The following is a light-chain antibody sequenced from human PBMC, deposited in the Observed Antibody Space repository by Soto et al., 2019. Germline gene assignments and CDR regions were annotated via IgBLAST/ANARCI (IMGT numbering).Light chain of an antibody. CDR1: QALVYTDGDTY. J-gene: IGKJ4*01. CDR2: KVS. Sequence: DVAMPQSPLSLPVTLGQPASISCRSSQALVYTDGDTYLNWFHQRPGQAPRRLIYKVSNRDSGVPDRFSGGGSGTDFTLKIDRVEAEDVGVYYGMQGTHWPPTVGGGTTVEIK. V-gene: IGKV2-30*01. CDR3: MQGTHWPPT.